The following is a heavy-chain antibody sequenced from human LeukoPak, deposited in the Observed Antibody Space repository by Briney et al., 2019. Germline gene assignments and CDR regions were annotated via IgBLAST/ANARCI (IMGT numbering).Heavy chain of an antibody. J-gene: IGHJ4*02. CDR1: GFTFSSYA. V-gene: IGHV3-53*04. Sequence: GGSLRLSCAASGFTFSSYAMSWVRQAPGKGLEWVSVIYSGGSTYYADSVKGRFTISRHNSKNTLYLQMNSLRAEDTAVYYCARVGGSYFYYWGQGTLVTVSS. CDR2: IYSGGST. D-gene: IGHD1-26*01. CDR3: ARVGGSYFYY.